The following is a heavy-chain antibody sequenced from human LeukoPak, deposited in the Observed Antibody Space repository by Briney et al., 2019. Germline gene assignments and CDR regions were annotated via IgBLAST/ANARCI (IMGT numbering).Heavy chain of an antibody. D-gene: IGHD1-7*01. V-gene: IGHV3-23*01. CDR3: AKDGLYFDGTTHIYYFDS. Sequence: RGGSLRLSCAASGFSFGGYAMTWVRQAPGKGLEWVSSITYNGAATYYLDSVKARFTISRDNSRSTLYLQMDSLTAEDTALYYCAKDGLYFDGTTHIYYFDSWGQGTLVAVSS. CDR2: ITYNGAAT. J-gene: IGHJ4*02. CDR1: GFSFGGYA.